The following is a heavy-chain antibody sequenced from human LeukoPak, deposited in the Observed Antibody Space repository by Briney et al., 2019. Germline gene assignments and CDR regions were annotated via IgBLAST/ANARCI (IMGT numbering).Heavy chain of an antibody. V-gene: IGHV5-51*01. D-gene: IGHD4-17*01. Sequence: ASVKVSCKASGYSFTSYWIGWVRQMPGKGLEWMGIIYPGDSDTRYSPSFQGQVTISADKSISTAYLQWSSLKASDTAMYYCARVLMTTVRSMDVWGKGTTVTVSS. CDR2: IYPGDSDT. CDR3: ARVLMTTVRSMDV. CDR1: GYSFTSYW. J-gene: IGHJ6*03.